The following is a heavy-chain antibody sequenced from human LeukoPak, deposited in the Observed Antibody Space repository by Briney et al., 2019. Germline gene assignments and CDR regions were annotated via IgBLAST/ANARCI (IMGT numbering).Heavy chain of an antibody. D-gene: IGHD6-13*01. V-gene: IGHV3-21*05. CDR3: ARDGRYSSSWYPFDY. Sequence: PGGSLRLSCAASAFTFSSYSMTWVRQAPGKGLEWVSYISSSSSYIYYADSVKGRFTISRDNAKNSLYLQMNSLRAEDTAVYYCARDGRYSSSWYPFDYWGQGTLVTVSS. CDR1: AFTFSSYS. CDR2: ISSSSSYI. J-gene: IGHJ4*02.